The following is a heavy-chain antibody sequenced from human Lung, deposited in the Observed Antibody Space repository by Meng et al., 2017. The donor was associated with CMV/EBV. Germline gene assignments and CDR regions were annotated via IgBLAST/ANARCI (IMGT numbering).Heavy chain of an antibody. V-gene: IGHV3-7*01. J-gene: IGHJ6*02. CDR1: GFTFSSYW. CDR2: INQDGNEE. Sequence: GESLKISCAASGFTFSSYWMSWVRQAPGKGLEWVANINQDGNEEYYVDSLKGRFTISRDNAKNSLYLQMTSLRAEDTAVYYCARDGTLSPYYYYYGMDVWGQGXTVTVSS. CDR3: ARDGTLSPYYYYYGMDV.